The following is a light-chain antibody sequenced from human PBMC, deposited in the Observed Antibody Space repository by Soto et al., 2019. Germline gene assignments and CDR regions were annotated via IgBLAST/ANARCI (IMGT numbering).Light chain of an antibody. CDR3: QQYNNWYT. CDR2: GAS. CDR1: QSVNSN. J-gene: IGKJ2*01. V-gene: IGKV3-15*01. Sequence: EIVMTQSPATLSMSPGERAILSCRASQSVNSNLAWYQQKPGQAPRLLIYGASTRATGIPARFSGSGSGTEFTLTISSLQSEDFAVYYCQQYNNWYTFGQGTKLEIK.